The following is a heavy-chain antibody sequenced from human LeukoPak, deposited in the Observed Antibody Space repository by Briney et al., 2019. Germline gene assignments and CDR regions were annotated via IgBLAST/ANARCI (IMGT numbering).Heavy chain of an antibody. CDR1: GFTFSSYA. D-gene: IGHD6-13*01. Sequence: GGSLRLSCAASGFTFSSYAMHWVRQAPGKGLEYVSAISSNGGSTYYANSVKGRFTISRDNSNNTLYLQMGSPRAEDMAVYYCARRSSSWFHYFDYWGQGTLVTVSS. CDR2: ISSNGGST. J-gene: IGHJ4*02. V-gene: IGHV3-64*01. CDR3: ARRSSSWFHYFDY.